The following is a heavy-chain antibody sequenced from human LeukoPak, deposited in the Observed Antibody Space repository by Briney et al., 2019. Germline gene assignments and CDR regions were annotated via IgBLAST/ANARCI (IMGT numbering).Heavy chain of an antibody. J-gene: IGHJ6*03. D-gene: IGHD6-13*01. CDR3: ARLYSSSPRYYYYYYMDV. Sequence: SETLSLTCTVSGGSISSYYWSWIRQPPGKGLEWIGYIYYSGSTNYNPSLKSRVTISVDTSKNQFSLKLSSVTAADTAVYYCARLYSSSPRYYYYYYMDVWGKGTTVTVSS. CDR1: GGSISSYY. CDR2: IYYSGST. V-gene: IGHV4-59*08.